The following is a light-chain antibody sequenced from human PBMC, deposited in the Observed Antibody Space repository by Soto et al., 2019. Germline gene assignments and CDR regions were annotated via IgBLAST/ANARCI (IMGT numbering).Light chain of an antibody. CDR1: QDIRNT. J-gene: IGKJ1*01. CDR2: AAS. CDR3: LQYYNFSWT. Sequence: AIQRTQSPSSLSASVGDRVTISCRASQDIRNTLAWYQQKPGEAPKLLIFAASNLQSGVPSRFSGSGSVTDFTLAITGLQPEDFATYYCLQYYNFSWTFGQGTKV. V-gene: IGKV1-6*01.